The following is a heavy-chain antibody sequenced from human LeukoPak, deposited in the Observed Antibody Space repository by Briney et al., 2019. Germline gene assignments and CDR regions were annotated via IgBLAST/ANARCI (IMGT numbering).Heavy chain of an antibody. CDR3: TTLDIVVVPAAIQHYYGMDV. Sequence: GGSRRLSSAASGFTFSNAWMSWVRQAPGKGLEWVGRIKSKTDGGTTDYAAPVKGRFTISRDDSKNTLYLQMNSLKTEDTAVYYCTTLDIVVVPAAIQHYYGMDVWGQGTTVTVSS. D-gene: IGHD2-2*02. J-gene: IGHJ6*02. CDR1: GFTFSNAW. V-gene: IGHV3-15*01. CDR2: IKSKTDGGTT.